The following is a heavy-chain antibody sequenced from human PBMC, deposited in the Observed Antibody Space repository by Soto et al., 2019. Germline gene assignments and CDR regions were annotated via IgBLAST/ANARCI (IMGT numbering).Heavy chain of an antibody. Sequence: GGSLRLSCAASGFTFSSYWMHWVRQAPGKGLVWVSRINSDGSSTSYADSVKGQFTISRDNAKNTLYLQMNSLRAEDTAVYYCARDGKGQWLTPLHYYYYGMDVWGQGTTVTVSS. D-gene: IGHD6-19*01. V-gene: IGHV3-74*01. CDR2: INSDGSST. J-gene: IGHJ6*02. CDR3: ARDGKGQWLTPLHYYYYGMDV. CDR1: GFTFSSYW.